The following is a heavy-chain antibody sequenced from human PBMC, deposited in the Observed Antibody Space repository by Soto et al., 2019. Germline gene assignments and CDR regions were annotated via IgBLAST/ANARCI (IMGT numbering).Heavy chain of an antibody. CDR3: ARTYYDFWSGYKPDGMDV. CDR1: GGSISSSSYY. Sequence: QLQLQESGPGLVKPSETLSLTCTVSGGSISSSSYYWGWIRQPPGKGLEWIGSIYYSGSTYYNPSLKSRVTISVDTSKNQFSLELSSVTGADTAVYYCARTYYDFWSGYKPDGMDVWGQGTTVTVSS. D-gene: IGHD3-3*01. V-gene: IGHV4-39*01. CDR2: IYYSGST. J-gene: IGHJ6*02.